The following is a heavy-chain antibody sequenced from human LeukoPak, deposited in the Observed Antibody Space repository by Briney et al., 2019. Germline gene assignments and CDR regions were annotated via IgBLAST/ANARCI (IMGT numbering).Heavy chain of an antibody. J-gene: IGHJ3*02. Sequence: ETLSLTCAVYGGSFSGFYWSWVRQPPGKGLEWVSSISSSSSYIYYADSVKGRFTISRDNAKNSLYLQMNSLRAEDTAVYYCARSREPGSAAFDIWGQGTMVTVSS. V-gene: IGHV3-21*01. CDR1: GGSFSGFY. D-gene: IGHD3-10*01. CDR3: ARSREPGSAAFDI. CDR2: ISSSSSYI.